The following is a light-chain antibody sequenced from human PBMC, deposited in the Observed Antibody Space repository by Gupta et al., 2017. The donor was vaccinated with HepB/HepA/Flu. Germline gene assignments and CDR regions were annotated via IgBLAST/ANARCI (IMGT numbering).Light chain of an antibody. CDR2: EVS. Sequence: QSALTQPASVPGSPGPSITISCTGTSSDVGSYKFVSWYQQHPGKAPKLMIYEVSKRPSGGSNRFSGSTSGNTASLTISWLQADDEADYYCGAYGGSLWVFGGGTKLTVL. J-gene: IGLJ3*02. CDR3: GAYGGSLWV. V-gene: IGLV2-23*02. CDR1: SSDVGSYKF.